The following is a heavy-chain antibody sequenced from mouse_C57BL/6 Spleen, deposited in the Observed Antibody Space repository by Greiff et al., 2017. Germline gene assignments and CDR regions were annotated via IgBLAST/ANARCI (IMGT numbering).Heavy chain of an antibody. V-gene: IGHV1-59*01. CDR1: GYTFTSYW. Sequence: QVQLQQPGAELVRPGTSVKLSCKASGYTFTSYWMHWVKQRPGQGLEWIGVIDPSDSYTNYNQKFKGKATLTVDTSSRPASMQLSSLTSEDSAVYYCARRGGGNYHFDYWGQGTTPTVSS. CDR3: ARRGGGNYHFDY. J-gene: IGHJ2*01. D-gene: IGHD2-1*01. CDR2: IDPSDSYT.